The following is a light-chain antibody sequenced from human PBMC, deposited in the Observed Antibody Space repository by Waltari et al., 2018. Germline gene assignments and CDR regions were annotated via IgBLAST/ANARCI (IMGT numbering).Light chain of an antibody. Sequence: QSALTQPASVSGSPGQSIAISCTGSSSDVGAYNYVSWYQQYPGKAPKVMIYDVINRPSGVSDRFSGSKSGNTASLTISGLQAEDKADYYCSSYTTSRTVVFGGGTKLTVL. CDR2: DVI. J-gene: IGLJ3*02. CDR3: SSYTTSRTVV. CDR1: SSDVGAYNY. V-gene: IGLV2-14*01.